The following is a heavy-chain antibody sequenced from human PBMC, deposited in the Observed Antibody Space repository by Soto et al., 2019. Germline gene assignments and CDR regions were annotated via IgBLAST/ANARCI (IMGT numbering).Heavy chain of an antibody. J-gene: IGHJ6*02. V-gene: IGHV3-21*01. Sequence: KPGGSLRLSCAASGFTFSSYSMNWVRQAPGKGLEWVSSISSSSSYIYYADSVKGRFTISRDNAKNSLYLQMNSLRAEDTAVYYCARDLPHDLTYYDFWSGYYYYYGMDVWGQGTTVTVSS. CDR2: ISSSSSYI. CDR3: ARDLPHDLTYYDFWSGYYYYYGMDV. D-gene: IGHD3-3*01. CDR1: GFTFSSYS.